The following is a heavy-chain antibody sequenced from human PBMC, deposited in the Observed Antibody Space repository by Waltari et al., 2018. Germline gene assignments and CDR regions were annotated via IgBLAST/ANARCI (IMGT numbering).Heavy chain of an antibody. J-gene: IGHJ3*02. D-gene: IGHD2-15*01. Sequence: QVQLQESGPGLVKPSETLSLTCPVSGGSISSYYWSWLRQPPGKGLEWIGYIYYSGSTNYNPSLKSRVTISVDTSKNQFSLKLSSVTAADTAVYYCARDSYSPRAFDIWGQGTMVTVSS. CDR3: ARDSYSPRAFDI. CDR2: IYYSGST. CDR1: GGSISSYY. V-gene: IGHV4-59*01.